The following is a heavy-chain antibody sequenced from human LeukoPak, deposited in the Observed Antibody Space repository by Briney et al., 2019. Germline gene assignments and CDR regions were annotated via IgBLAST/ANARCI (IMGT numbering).Heavy chain of an antibody. CDR3: AREAEYFYYGSGSYYKSWFDP. Sequence: GASVKVSCKASGYTFTSYGISWVRQAPGQGLEWMGWISPNSGGTNYAQKFQGRVTMTRDTSINTAYMELSRLRSDDTAVYYCAREAEYFYYGSGSYYKSWFDPWGQGTLVTVSS. J-gene: IGHJ5*02. D-gene: IGHD3-10*01. CDR1: GYTFTSYG. CDR2: ISPNSGGT. V-gene: IGHV1-2*02.